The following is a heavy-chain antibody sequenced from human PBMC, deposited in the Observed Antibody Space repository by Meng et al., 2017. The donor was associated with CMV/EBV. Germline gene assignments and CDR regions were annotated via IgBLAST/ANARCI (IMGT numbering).Heavy chain of an antibody. D-gene: IGHD5-18*01. V-gene: IGHV1-2*02. CDR2: INPNNRDT. CDR1: GYTFSGYF. Sequence: SCTASGYTFSGYFIHWIRQAPGQRLEWMGWINPNNRDTKYAERFQGRVTMTRDTSTNTVYTELDSLRFVDTAIYYCAKDESNGYTDYWGPGTLVTVSS. CDR3: AKDESNGYTDY. J-gene: IGHJ4*02.